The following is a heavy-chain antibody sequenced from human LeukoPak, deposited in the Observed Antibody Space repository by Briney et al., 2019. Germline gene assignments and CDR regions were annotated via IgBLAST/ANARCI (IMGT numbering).Heavy chain of an antibody. V-gene: IGHV4-31*03. CDR2: IYYSGST. J-gene: IGHJ4*02. CDR1: GGSISSGGYY. Sequence: SQTLSLTCTVSGGSISSGGYYWSWIRQHPGKGLEWIGYIYYSGSTYYHPSLKSRVTISVDTSKNQFSLKLSSVTAADTAVYYCARGNILTGYHFDYWGQGTLVTVSS. D-gene: IGHD3-9*01. CDR3: ARGNILTGYHFDY.